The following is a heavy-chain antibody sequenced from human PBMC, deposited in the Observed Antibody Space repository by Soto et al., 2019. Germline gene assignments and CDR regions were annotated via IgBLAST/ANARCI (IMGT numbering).Heavy chain of an antibody. CDR3: ARDRNYHLSGYYDAFDV. CDR2: IGEDGGIS. CDR1: GFNFKDYW. Sequence: EVQLVESAGGLVQPGGSLRLSCAGSGFNFKDYWMTWVRQAPGKGLEWLANIGEDGGISNYVDSVKGRFTISRDNVKNSLELQINSLRAEDTAVYYWARDRNYHLSGYYDAFDVWGQGTVVTVSS. D-gene: IGHD3-9*01. V-gene: IGHV3-7*01. J-gene: IGHJ3*01.